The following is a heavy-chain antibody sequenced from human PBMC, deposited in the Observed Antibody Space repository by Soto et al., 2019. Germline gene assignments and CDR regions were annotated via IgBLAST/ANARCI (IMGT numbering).Heavy chain of an antibody. Sequence: PGGSLRLSCAASGFTFSSYGMHWVRQAPGKGLEWVAVISYDGSNKYYADSVKGRFTISRDNSKNTLYLQMNSLRAEDTAVYYCAKDSAPSLVPGSYGMDVWGQGTTVTVSS. V-gene: IGHV3-30*18. CDR2: ISYDGSNK. J-gene: IGHJ6*02. CDR1: GFTFSSYG. CDR3: AKDSAPSLVPGSYGMDV.